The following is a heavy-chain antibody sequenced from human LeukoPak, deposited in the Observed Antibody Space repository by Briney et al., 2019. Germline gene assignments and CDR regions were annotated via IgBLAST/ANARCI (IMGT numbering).Heavy chain of an antibody. CDR2: ISWNSGSM. CDR1: GFTFDDYA. D-gene: IGHD2-15*01. Sequence: GGSLRLSCAASGFTFDDYAMHWVRQAPGKGLEWVSGISWNSGSMVYVDSVKGRFTISRDNAKNSLYLQMDSLRPEDMALYYCVKDVGLGFCSGGSCSAHFDYWGQGTLVTVSS. CDR3: VKDVGLGFCSGGSCSAHFDY. J-gene: IGHJ4*02. V-gene: IGHV3-9*03.